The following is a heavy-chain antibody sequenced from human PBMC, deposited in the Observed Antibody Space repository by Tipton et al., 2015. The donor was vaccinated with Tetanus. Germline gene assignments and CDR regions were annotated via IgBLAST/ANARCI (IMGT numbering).Heavy chain of an antibody. CDR1: GGSFSLYY. CDR3: ARGGRDAYNNPLGAFDV. V-gene: IGHV4-34*01. CDR2: ISHSGSS. J-gene: IGHJ3*01. D-gene: IGHD5-24*01. Sequence: TLSLTCTVSGGSFSLYYWNWVRQSPGKGLEWIGEISHSGSSSYSPSLKSRVTISVDTSKNQFSLRLRSVAAADTAVYYCARGGRDAYNNPLGAFDVWGRGTMVTVSP.